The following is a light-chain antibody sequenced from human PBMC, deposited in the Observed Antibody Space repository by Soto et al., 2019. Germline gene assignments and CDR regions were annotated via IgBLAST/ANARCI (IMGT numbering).Light chain of an antibody. CDR2: GAS. CDR1: QSVNNNY. J-gene: IGKJ2*01. V-gene: IGKV3-20*01. CDR3: QQLGSLPYT. Sequence: EIVLTQSPGTLSLSPGERATLSCRASQSVNNNYLAWYQQKPGQAPRLLINGASSRATGIPDRFSGSGSGTDFTLSISRVEPEDFAVYYCQQLGSLPYTFGHGTNLEIK.